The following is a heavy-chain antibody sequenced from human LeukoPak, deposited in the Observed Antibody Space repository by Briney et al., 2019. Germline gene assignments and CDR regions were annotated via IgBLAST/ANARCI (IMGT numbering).Heavy chain of an antibody. CDR3: ARDGAGVDY. V-gene: IGHV1-2*02. J-gene: IGHJ4*02. Sequence: ASVKVSCMASGYTFTGYYIYWVRQAPRQGLEWMGWINPNSGGTNYAQKFQGRVTMTRDTSISTAYMELSRLESDDTAVYYCARDGAGVDYWGQGTLVTVSS. D-gene: IGHD1-26*01. CDR1: GYTFTGYY. CDR2: INPNSGGT.